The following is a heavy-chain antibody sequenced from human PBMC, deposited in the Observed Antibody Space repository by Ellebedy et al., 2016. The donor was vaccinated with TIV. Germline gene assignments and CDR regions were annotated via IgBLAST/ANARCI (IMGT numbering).Heavy chain of an antibody. V-gene: IGHV1-69*13. CDR3: ATDRVWGSYRVPYFDY. CDR2: IIPIFGTA. D-gene: IGHD3-16*02. Sequence: SVKVSXXASGGTFSSYAISWVRQAPGQGLEWMGGIIPIFGTANYAQKFQGRVTITADESTSTAYMELSSLRSEDTAVYYCATDRVWGSYRVPYFDYWGQGTLVTVSS. CDR1: GGTFSSYA. J-gene: IGHJ4*02.